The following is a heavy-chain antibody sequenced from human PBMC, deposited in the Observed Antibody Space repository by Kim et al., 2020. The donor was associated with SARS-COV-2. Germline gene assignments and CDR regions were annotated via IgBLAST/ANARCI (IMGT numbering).Heavy chain of an antibody. V-gene: IGHV7-4-1*02. J-gene: IGHJ4*02. CDR1: GYTFTSYA. D-gene: IGHD6-13*01. CDR3: ARFFGYSSSWYGWGTSNYFDY. CDR2: INTNTGNP. Sequence: ASVKVSCKASGYTFTSYAMNWVRQAPGQGLEWMGWINTNTGNPTYAQGFTGRFVFSLDTSVSTAYLQISSLKAEDTAVYYCARFFGYSSSWYGWGTSNYFDYWGQGTLVTVSS.